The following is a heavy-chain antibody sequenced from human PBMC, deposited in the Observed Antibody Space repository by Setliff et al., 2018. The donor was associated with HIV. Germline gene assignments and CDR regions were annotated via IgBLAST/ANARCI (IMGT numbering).Heavy chain of an antibody. CDR1: GYLFTGYY. J-gene: IGHJ4*02. Sequence: GASVKVSCKASGYLFTGYYMHWVRQAPGQGLEWMGWINPKSGGTNYAQNFQGRVTMTRDTSISTAYMELSRLRSDDTAVYYCARGVRTTGFTGYYFDYWGQGTLVTVSS. D-gene: IGHD1-26*01. V-gene: IGHV1-2*02. CDR2: INPKSGGT. CDR3: ARGVRTTGFTGYYFDY.